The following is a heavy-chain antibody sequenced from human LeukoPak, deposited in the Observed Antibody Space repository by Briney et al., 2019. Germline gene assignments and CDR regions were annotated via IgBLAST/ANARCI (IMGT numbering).Heavy chain of an antibody. CDR1: GFIFSSYA. D-gene: IGHD2-2*01. J-gene: IGHJ4*02. CDR2: ISGSGGST. Sequence: GASLRLSCAASGFIFSSYAMSWVRQAPGKGLEWVSGISGSGGSTYYVDSAKGRFTISRDNSKNTLYLQMNSLRAGDTAVYYCAKDCSTATCQKLFDYWGQGTLVTVSS. V-gene: IGHV3-23*01. CDR3: AKDCSTATCQKLFDY.